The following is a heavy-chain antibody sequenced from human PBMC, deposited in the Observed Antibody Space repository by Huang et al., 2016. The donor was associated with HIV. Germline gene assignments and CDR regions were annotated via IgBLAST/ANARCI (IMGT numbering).Heavy chain of an antibody. D-gene: IGHD3-9*01. V-gene: IGHV4-34*01. CDR3: VRGPRYVSADWYARLRNYWFFDL. CDR2: INNGGST. Sequence: QQQLQQWGAGLLKPSETLSLTCAVYGGSFTNYYWGWIRQPPGKGLEWIGGINNGGSTQYSQSLKSRVTISLDTSKNQVSLKLTSVSAADTAVYYCVRGPRYVSADWYARLRNYWFFDLWGRGSLVSVSS. CDR1: GGSFTNYY. J-gene: IGHJ2*01.